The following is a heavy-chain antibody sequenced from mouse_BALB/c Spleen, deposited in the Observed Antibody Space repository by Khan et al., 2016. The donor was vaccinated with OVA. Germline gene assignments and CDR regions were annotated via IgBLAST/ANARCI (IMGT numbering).Heavy chain of an antibody. Sequence: QVQLKESGPGLVAPSQSLSITCTVSGFSLSRYNIHWVRQPPGKGLEWLGMIWGGGGTDYNSPLKSRLNISKDNSKSQVFLKMNSLQTDDTAMYYCARAYYMYDGYYAMDYWGQGISVTVSS. V-gene: IGHV2-6-4*01. CDR3: ARAYYMYDGYYAMDY. CDR2: IWGGGGT. CDR1: GFSLSRYN. J-gene: IGHJ4*01. D-gene: IGHD2-14*01.